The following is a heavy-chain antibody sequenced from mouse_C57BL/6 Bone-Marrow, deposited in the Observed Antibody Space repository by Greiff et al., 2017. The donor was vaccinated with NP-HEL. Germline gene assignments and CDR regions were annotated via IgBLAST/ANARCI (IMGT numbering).Heavy chain of an antibody. CDR2: ISNGGGST. CDR3: ASLLQAWFAY. J-gene: IGHJ3*01. V-gene: IGHV5-12*01. Sequence: EVMLVESGGGLVQPGGSLKLSCAASGFTFSDYYMYWVRQTPEKRLEWVAYISNGGGSTYYPDTVKGRFTISRDNAKNTLYLQMSRLKSEDTAMYYCASLLQAWFAYWGQGTLVTVSA. D-gene: IGHD2-1*01. CDR1: GFTFSDYY.